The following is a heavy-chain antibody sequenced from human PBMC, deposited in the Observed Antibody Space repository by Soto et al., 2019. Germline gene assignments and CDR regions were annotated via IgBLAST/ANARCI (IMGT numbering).Heavy chain of an antibody. D-gene: IGHD1-7*01. V-gene: IGHV1-8*01. CDR1: GYTFTSYD. Sequence: ASVKVSCKASGYTFTSYDINWVRQATGQGLEWMGWMNPNSGNTGYAQKFQGRVTMTRNTSISTAYMELSSLRSEDTAVYYCARAGTTSNNYYYYMDVWGKGTTVTVSS. J-gene: IGHJ6*03. CDR2: MNPNSGNT. CDR3: ARAGTTSNNYYYYMDV.